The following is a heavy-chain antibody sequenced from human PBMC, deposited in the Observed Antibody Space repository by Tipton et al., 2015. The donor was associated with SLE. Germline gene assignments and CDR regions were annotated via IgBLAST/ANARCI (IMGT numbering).Heavy chain of an antibody. V-gene: IGHV4-59*08. CDR3: ARFRDEYYYYAMDV. J-gene: IGHJ6*02. Sequence: TLSLTCTVSGGSISRYYWSWIRQPPGRGLEWIGYMHYSGTTYYNPSLKSRVTISVDTSKNHFSLRLNSVTAADTAVYYCARFRDEYYYYAMDVWGQGTTVTVSS. CDR2: MHYSGTT. CDR1: GGSISRYY.